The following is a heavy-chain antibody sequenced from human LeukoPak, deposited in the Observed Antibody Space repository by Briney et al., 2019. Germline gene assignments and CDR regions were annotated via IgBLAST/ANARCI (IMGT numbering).Heavy chain of an antibody. J-gene: IGHJ4*02. V-gene: IGHV6-1*01. CDR2: TFYRSKWSS. CDR1: GDSVSNNGVA. D-gene: IGHD4/OR15-4a*01. CDR3: ARDRLWSFDY. Sequence: SQTLSLTCAISGDSVSNNGVAWNWIRQSPSRGLEWLGRTFYRSKWSSDYALSVKSRITINPDTSKNQFSLQLNSVTLDDTAVYYCARDRLWSFDYWGQGTLVTVSS.